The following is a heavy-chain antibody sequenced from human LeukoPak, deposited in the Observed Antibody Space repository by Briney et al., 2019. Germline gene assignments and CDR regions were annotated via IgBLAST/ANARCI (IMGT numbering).Heavy chain of an antibody. V-gene: IGHV3-7*01. CDR3: ARDPRSDFWSGYPPSLFDY. J-gene: IGHJ4*02. CDR2: IKQDGSEK. D-gene: IGHD3-3*01. CDR1: GLTLSSYW. Sequence: GGSLRLSCAASGLTLSSYWMSWVRQAPGEGLEWVANIKQDGSEKYYVDSVKGRFTISRDNAKNSLYLQMHSLRAEDTAVYYCARDPRSDFWSGYPPSLFDYWGQGTLVTVSS.